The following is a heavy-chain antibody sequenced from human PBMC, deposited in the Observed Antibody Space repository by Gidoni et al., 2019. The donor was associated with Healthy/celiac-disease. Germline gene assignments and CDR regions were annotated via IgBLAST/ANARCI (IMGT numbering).Heavy chain of an antibody. V-gene: IGHV4-4*02. CDR3: ASSNKSGDDVYYFDY. Sequence: QVQLQESGPGLVKPSGTLSLTCAGDGGSSGSSNLWSWVRQPPGKGLDWIGEIYHSGSTNYNPSLKSRVTISVDKSTNQFSLKLSSVTAADTAVYYCASSNKSGDDVYYFDYWGQGTLVTVSS. CDR2: IYHSGST. CDR1: GGSSGSSNL. D-gene: IGHD3-10*01. J-gene: IGHJ4*02.